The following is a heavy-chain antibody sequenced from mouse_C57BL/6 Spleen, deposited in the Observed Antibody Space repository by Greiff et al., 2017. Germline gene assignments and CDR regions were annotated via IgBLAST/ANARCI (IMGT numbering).Heavy chain of an antibody. D-gene: IGHD1-1*01. CDR3: ARHSSYKAMDY. J-gene: IGHJ4*01. CDR1: GYTFTSYD. CDR2: IYPRDGST. Sequence: VQLQESGPELVKPGASVKLSCKASGYTFTSYDINWVKQRPGQGLEWIGWIYPRDGSTNYNVKFKGKATLTVDKSSSTAYMELHSLTSDDSAVYVCARHSSYKAMDYWGQGTSVTVSS. V-gene: IGHV1-85*01.